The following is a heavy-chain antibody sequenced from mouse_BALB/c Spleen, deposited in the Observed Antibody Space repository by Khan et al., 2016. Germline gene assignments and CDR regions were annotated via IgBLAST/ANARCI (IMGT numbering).Heavy chain of an antibody. D-gene: IGHD2-3*01. CDR3: AADASFAY. Sequence: QVTLKESGPGILQPSQTLSLTCSFSGILPSTAGMGVSGIRQPSGKGLEWRAHIYWDDDKRYNTALKSRHTITKDTTSNQVCLKYTSVDTGETATYYCAADASFAYWVHGPLVTVSA. CDR2: IYWDDDK. CDR1: GILPSTAGMG. V-gene: IGHV8-12*01. J-gene: IGHJ3*01.